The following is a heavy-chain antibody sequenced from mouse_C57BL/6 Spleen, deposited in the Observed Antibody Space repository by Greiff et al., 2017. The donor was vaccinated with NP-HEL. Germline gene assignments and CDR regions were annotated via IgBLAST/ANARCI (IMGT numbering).Heavy chain of an antibody. J-gene: IGHJ1*03. D-gene: IGHD3-3*01. CDR1: GYTFTSYW. CDR3: ARRAGSWYFDV. CDR2: IAPSDSYT. V-gene: IGHV1-50*01. Sequence: QVKLQQPGAELVKPGASVKLSCKASGYTFTSYWMQWVKQRPGQGLEWIGAIAPSDSYTNYTQKFKGQVPLTVDTSTSTAYLQLSSLTSEDAAVYYCARRAGSWYFDVWGTGTTVTVSS.